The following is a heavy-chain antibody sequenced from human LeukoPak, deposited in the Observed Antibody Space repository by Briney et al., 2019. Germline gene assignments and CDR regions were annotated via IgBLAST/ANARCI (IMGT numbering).Heavy chain of an antibody. Sequence: GGSLRLSCAASGILFSDDWMSWVRQAPGQGLEWVGRMKSKRGGGTTDYAAPVKGRFTISRDDSRNTLYLQMDSLQIEDTAVYYCTWMTTFFTVDFWGQGTRVTVSS. CDR2: MKSKRGGGTT. CDR1: GILFSDDW. D-gene: IGHD3-16*01. J-gene: IGHJ4*02. V-gene: IGHV3-15*01. CDR3: TWMTTFFTVDF.